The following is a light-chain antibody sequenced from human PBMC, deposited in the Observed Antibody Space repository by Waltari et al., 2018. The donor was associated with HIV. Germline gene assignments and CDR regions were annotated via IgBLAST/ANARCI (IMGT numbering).Light chain of an antibody. J-gene: IGLJ3*02. Sequence: QSVLTQPPSVSTAPGQQATISCSGSSSNIGTNPVSWYQQFPGRVPNLLIYDTTTRPSGIPDRSSGSKSGTSATLDITGLQTGDEADYYCGAWDNRLRSVVFGGGTKLAVL. V-gene: IGLV1-51*01. CDR3: GAWDNRLRSVV. CDR1: SSNIGTNP. CDR2: DTT.